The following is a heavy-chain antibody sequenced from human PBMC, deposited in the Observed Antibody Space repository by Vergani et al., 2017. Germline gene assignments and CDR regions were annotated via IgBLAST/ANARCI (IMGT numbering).Heavy chain of an antibody. CDR1: GYTFTSYG. Sequence: QVQLVQSGAEVKKPGASVKVSCKASGYTFTSYGISWVRQAPGQGLEWMGWIIPIFGTANYAQKFQGRVTITADESTSTAYMELSSLRSEDTAVYYCARVRPRYYDSSGYYLFDYWGQGTLVTVSS. V-gene: IGHV1-69*13. D-gene: IGHD3-22*01. J-gene: IGHJ4*02. CDR2: IIPIFGTA. CDR3: ARVRPRYYDSSGYYLFDY.